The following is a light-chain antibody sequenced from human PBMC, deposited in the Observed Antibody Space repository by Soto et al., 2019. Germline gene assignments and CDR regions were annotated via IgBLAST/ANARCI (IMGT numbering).Light chain of an antibody. CDR2: DAS. V-gene: IGKV3-11*01. J-gene: IGKJ1*01. CDR3: QQRSTCPSWT. CDR1: QSVRSY. Sequence: EIVLTQSPATLSLSPGERATLSCRASQSVRSYLAWYQQKAGQAPRLLIYDASNRATGIPARFSGSGSGTDFTLTISSLEPEDFTVYYCQQRSTCPSWTFGQGTKVEIK.